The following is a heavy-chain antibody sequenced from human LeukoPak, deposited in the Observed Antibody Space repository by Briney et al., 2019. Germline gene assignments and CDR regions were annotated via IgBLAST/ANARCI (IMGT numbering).Heavy chain of an antibody. CDR1: GFTFDDYG. V-gene: IGHV3-20*04. D-gene: IGHD4-17*01. CDR3: ARGGDYGDYGNRYFDL. CDR2: INWNGGST. Sequence: GGSLRLSCAASGFTFDDYGMSWVRQAPGEGLEWVSGINWNGGSTGYADSVKGRFTISRDNAKNSLYLQMNSLRAEDTALYYCARGGDYGDYGNRYFDLWGRGTLVTVSS. J-gene: IGHJ2*01.